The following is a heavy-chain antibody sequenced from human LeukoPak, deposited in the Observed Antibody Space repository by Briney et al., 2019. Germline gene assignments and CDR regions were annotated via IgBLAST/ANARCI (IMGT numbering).Heavy chain of an antibody. CDR3: ARGRVRRDSRWGWLQFIGDAFDI. J-gene: IGHJ3*02. D-gene: IGHD5-24*01. V-gene: IGHV4-39*07. CDR2: INHSGST. CDR1: GGSISSSSYY. Sequence: ASETLSLTCTVSGGSISSSSYYWGWIRQPPGKGLEWIGEINHSGSTNYNPSLKSRVTISVDTSKNQFSLKLSSVTATDTAVYYCARGRVRRDSRWGWLQFIGDAFDIWGQGTMVTVSS.